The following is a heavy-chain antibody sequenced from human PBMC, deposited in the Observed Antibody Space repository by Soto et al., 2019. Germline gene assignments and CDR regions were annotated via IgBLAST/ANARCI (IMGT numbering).Heavy chain of an antibody. Sequence: PSETLSLTCSVSSDSMNSGGYYWGWSRQPPGKGLEWIGSIYRSVSTYYNPSLKSRVTISVDTSKNQFSLKLSSVTAADTAVYYCARDTGYSSGLTYYYYYGMDVWGQGTTVTVSS. CDR2: IYRSVST. CDR3: ARDTGYSSGLTYYYYYGMDV. J-gene: IGHJ6*02. V-gene: IGHV4-38-2*02. D-gene: IGHD5-18*01. CDR1: SDSMNSGGYY.